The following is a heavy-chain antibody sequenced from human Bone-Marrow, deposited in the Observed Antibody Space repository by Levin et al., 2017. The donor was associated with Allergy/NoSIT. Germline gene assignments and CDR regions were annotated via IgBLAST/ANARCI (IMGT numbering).Heavy chain of an antibody. D-gene: IGHD2-8*01. V-gene: IGHV4-30-2*01. Sequence: SQTLSLTCAVSGGSMNSGDHTWSWIRQPPGKGLEWIGYLYRSGSTYYSPSLKSRASISADRSKNNFSLNLTSVTAADTAVYFCAGLYTFDAFDIWGPGIVVTVSS. CDR3: AGLYTFDAFDI. J-gene: IGHJ3*02. CDR1: GGSMNSGDHT. CDR2: LYRSGST.